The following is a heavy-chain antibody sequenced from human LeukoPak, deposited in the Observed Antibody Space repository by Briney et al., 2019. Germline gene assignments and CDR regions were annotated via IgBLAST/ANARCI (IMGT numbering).Heavy chain of an antibody. D-gene: IGHD6-13*01. CDR2: INAGNGNT. Sequence: ASVKVSCKASGYTFTSYYMHWVRQAPGQRLEWMGWINAGNGNTKYSQKFQGRVTITRDTSAGTAYMELSSLRSEDTAVYYCALRDYSSSSGPIDYWGQGTLVTVSS. CDR3: ALRDYSSSSGPIDY. CDR1: GYTFTSYY. V-gene: IGHV1-3*01. J-gene: IGHJ4*02.